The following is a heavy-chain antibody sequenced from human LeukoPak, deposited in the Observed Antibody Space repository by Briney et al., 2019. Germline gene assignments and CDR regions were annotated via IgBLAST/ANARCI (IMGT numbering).Heavy chain of an antibody. J-gene: IGHJ4*02. CDR1: GYTFTSYG. D-gene: IGHD3-3*01. CDR3: ARDEGGAYYDFWSGYYLKPFDY. Sequence: ASVKVSCKASGYTFTSYGISWVRQAPGQGLEWMGWISAYNGNTNYAQKLQGRVTMTTDTSTSTAYMELRSLRSDDTAVYYCARDEGGAYYDFWSGYYLKPFDYWGQGTLVTVSS. V-gene: IGHV1-18*01. CDR2: ISAYNGNT.